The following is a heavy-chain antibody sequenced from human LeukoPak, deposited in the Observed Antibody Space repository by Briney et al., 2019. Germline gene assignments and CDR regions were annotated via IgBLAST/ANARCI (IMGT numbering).Heavy chain of an antibody. D-gene: IGHD5-12*01. CDR1: GGSFSGYY. CDR2: TNHSGST. V-gene: IGHV4-34*01. J-gene: IGHJ4*02. CDR3: ARGEWLRSSFDY. Sequence: SETLSLTCAVYGGSFSGYYWSWIRQPPGKGLEWIGETNHSGSTNYNPSLKSRVTISVDTSKNQFSLKLSSVTAADTAVYYCARGEWLRSSFDYWGQGTLVTVPS.